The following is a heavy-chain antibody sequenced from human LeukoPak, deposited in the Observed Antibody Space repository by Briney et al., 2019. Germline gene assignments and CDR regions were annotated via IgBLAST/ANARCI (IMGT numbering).Heavy chain of an antibody. CDR3: ARQTGSGLFILP. V-gene: IGHV4-39*01. J-gene: IGHJ4*02. CDR2: IYYSGNT. Sequence: WVRQAPGKGLEWIGSIYYSGNTYYNASLKSQVSISIDTSKNQFSLKLTSVTAADTAVYYCARQTGSGLFILPGGQGTLVTVSS. D-gene: IGHD3/OR15-3a*01.